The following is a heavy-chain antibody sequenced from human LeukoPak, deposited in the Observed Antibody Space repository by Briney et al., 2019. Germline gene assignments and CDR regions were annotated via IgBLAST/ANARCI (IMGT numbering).Heavy chain of an antibody. CDR3: ARGRLWNIDY. D-gene: IGHD1/OR15-1a*01. V-gene: IGHV3-74*01. Sequence: GGSLRLSCAASGFTFSSYWMHWVRQAPGKGLVWVSRINRDGSSTTYADSVKGRVTISRDNTKNTVHLQMNSLRAEDTAVYYCARGRLWNIDYWGQGTLVTVSS. CDR1: GFTFSSYW. J-gene: IGHJ4*02. CDR2: INRDGSST.